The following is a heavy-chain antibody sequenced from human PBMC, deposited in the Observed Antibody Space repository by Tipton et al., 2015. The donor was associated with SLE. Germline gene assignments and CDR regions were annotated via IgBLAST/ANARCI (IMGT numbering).Heavy chain of an antibody. V-gene: IGHV4-59*11. Sequence: TLSLTCTVSDDSIGSHYWTWIRQPPGKGLEYIGYIYYTGSINYNPSLKSRVTVSVDTSKKQFSLKLTSVIAADTALYYCARTNGGGATFFDYWGQGVLVTISS. CDR3: ARTNGGGATFFDY. CDR1: DDSIGSHY. CDR2: IYYTGSI. J-gene: IGHJ4*02. D-gene: IGHD3-16*01.